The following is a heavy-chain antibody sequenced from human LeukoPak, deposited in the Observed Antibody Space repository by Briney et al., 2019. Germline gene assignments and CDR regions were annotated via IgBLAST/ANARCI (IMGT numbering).Heavy chain of an antibody. Sequence: GRSLRLSCAASGFTFSSYAMHWVRQAPGKGLEWVAVISYDGSNKYYADSVKGRFTISRDNSKNTLYLQMNSLRAEDTAVYYCANAWGVVVVAVDAFDIWGQGTMVTVSS. CDR2: ISYDGSNK. CDR3: ANAWGVVVVAVDAFDI. D-gene: IGHD2-15*01. V-gene: IGHV3-30*04. J-gene: IGHJ3*02. CDR1: GFTFSSYA.